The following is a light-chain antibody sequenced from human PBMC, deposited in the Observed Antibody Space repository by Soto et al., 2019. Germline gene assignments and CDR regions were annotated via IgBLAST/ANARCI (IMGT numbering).Light chain of an antibody. CDR1: QGIAGS. CDR3: QQVKSYPRT. V-gene: IGKV1-9*01. CDR2: AES. Sequence: DIQLTQSPSFLSASVGDRVTITCRASQGIAGSLAWYQQKPAKPPKLLIYAESTLQSGVPSRFSGSGSGTRGTLTISSLQPEDFATYYCQQVKSYPRTFGGGTKV. J-gene: IGKJ4*01.